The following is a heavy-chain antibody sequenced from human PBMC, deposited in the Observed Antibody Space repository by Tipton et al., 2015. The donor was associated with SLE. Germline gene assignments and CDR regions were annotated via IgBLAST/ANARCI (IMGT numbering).Heavy chain of an antibody. CDR1: GGSFSGYY. CDR2: IHPSGGT. CDR3: ARLGGLGMRGFFDN. D-gene: IGHD3-3*01. J-gene: IGHJ4*02. V-gene: IGHV4-34*01. Sequence: TLSLTCAVYGGSFSGYYWSWIRQPPGKGLEWIGEIHPSGGTSYNPSLKSRVTISVDTSKNQFSLNLSSVTATDTAVYYCARLGGLGMRGFFDNWGQGTLVSVSS.